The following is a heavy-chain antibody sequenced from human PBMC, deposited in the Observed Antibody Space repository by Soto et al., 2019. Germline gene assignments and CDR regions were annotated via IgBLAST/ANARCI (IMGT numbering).Heavy chain of an antibody. CDR2: INPNGGST. CDR1: GYIFTNFY. V-gene: IGHV1-46*03. CDR3: TRGLASGDD. Sequence: QVQLVQPGAEVKKPGASVKFSCKASGYIFTNFYIHWVRQAPGQGLEWIGIINPNGGSTNYAQNFQGRVPMTRDTSTSTAYLDLSSLRPEDTAMYYCTRGLASGDDWGQGTLITVSS. D-gene: IGHD6-6*01. J-gene: IGHJ4*02.